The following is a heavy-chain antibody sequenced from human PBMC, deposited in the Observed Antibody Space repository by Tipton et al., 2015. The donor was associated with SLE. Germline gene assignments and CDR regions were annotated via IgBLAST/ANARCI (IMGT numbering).Heavy chain of an antibody. CDR2: LYHSGSI. Sequence: TLSLTCTVSGDSMTSHYWSWIRQSPGQGLEWIGYLYHSGSIHYNPSLKSRVTISVDTSKNQFSLKMTSVTAADTAVYYCAREPGYCTDGVCDYYGMDVWGQGTTVTVSS. D-gene: IGHD2-8*01. CDR1: GDSMTSHY. J-gene: IGHJ6*02. V-gene: IGHV4-59*11. CDR3: AREPGYCTDGVCDYYGMDV.